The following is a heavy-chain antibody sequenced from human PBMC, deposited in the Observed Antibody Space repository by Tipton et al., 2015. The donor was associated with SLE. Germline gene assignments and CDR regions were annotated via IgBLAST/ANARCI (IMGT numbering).Heavy chain of an antibody. J-gene: IGHJ2*01. Sequence: TLSLTCAVSGGSFSGYYWSCVRQSPGKGLEWIGDISHSGTTNYNPPLESRVAMSVDTSKNQFSLRLSSVTAADTAVYYCARDPGISSSWGLYWYFDLWGRGTLVTVSS. CDR3: ARDPGISSSWGLYWYFDL. CDR1: GGSFSGYY. CDR2: ISHSGTT. V-gene: IGHV4-34*01. D-gene: IGHD6-13*01.